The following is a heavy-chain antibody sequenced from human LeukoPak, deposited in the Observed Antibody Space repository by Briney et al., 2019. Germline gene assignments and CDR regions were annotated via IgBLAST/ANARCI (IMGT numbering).Heavy chain of an antibody. V-gene: IGHV4-39*01. J-gene: IGHJ4*02. CDR2: IYYSGST. CDR3: ARRGMTTVRGGDY. D-gene: IGHD4-17*01. CDR1: GGSISGSSYY. Sequence: PSETLSLTCTVSGGSISGSSYYWGWIRQPPGRGLGWIGSIYYSGSTYYNPSLKSRVTISVYTSKNQFSLKLSSVTAADTAVYYCARRGMTTVRGGDYWGQGTLVTVSS.